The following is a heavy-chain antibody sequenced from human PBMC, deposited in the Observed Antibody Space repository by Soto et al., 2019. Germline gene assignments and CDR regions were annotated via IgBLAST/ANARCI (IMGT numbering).Heavy chain of an antibody. CDR3: AREGAVTLSTYTGLDX. V-gene: IGHV1-2*04. D-gene: IGHD2-8*02. J-gene: IGHJ3*01. Sequence: ASVKVSCNTSGYTFTGHYIHWVRQAPGQGLEWMGCINPNTGGTNYAQKFQGCVTMTRDTSISTAYMELSRLKSDDTAVYYCAREGAVTLSTYTGLDXWGPVTMVTVS. CDR2: INPNTGGT. CDR1: GYTFTGHY.